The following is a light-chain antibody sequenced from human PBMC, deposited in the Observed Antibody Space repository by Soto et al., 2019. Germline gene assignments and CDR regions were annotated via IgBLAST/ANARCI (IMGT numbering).Light chain of an antibody. CDR3: QQYGRSPLT. J-gene: IGKJ4*01. V-gene: IGKV3-20*01. Sequence: EIVLTQSPGTLSLSPGERAILSCRASQSLSSDFLAWYQQKPGQAPRLLIYSSSNRATGIPDRFSDSGSGTDFTLTISRLEPADFAVYYCQQYGRSPLTFGGGTKEEIK. CDR2: SSS. CDR1: QSLSSDF.